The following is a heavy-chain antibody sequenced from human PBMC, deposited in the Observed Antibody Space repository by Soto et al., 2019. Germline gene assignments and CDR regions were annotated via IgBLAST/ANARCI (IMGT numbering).Heavy chain of an antibody. CDR1: GGYIRSGGYY. J-gene: IGHJ6*02. Sequence: SETLSLTCTVSGGYIRSGGYYWSWIRQHPGKGLEWIGYIYYSGSTYYNPSLKSRVTISVDTSKNQFSLKLSSVTAADTAVYYCASSAGGVTRLPYYYYYGMDVWGQGTTVTVSS. CDR2: IYYSGST. D-gene: IGHD2-21*02. CDR3: ASSAGGVTRLPYYYYYGMDV. V-gene: IGHV4-31*03.